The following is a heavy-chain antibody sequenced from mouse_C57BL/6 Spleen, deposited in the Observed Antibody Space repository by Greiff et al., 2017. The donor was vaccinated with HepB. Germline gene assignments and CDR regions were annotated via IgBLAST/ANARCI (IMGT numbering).Heavy chain of an antibody. CDR3: ARSEDYAGVDY. V-gene: IGHV1-69*01. J-gene: IGHJ2*01. Sequence: QVHVKQPGAELVMPGASVKLSCKASGYTFTSYWMHWVKQRPGQGLEWIGEIDPSDSYTNYNQKFKGKSTLTVDKSSSTAYMQLSSLTSEDSAVYYCARSEDYAGVDYWGQGTTLTVSS. CDR1: GYTFTSYW. D-gene: IGHD2-4*01. CDR2: IDPSDSYT.